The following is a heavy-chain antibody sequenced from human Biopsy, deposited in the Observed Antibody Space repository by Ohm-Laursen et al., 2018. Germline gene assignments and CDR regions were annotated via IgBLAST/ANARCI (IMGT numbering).Heavy chain of an antibody. V-gene: IGHV1-18*01. Sequence: ASVKVSCKASGYTFTSYGISWVRQAPGQGLEWLGWINTENGNTIYAQNLQGRVTMTADTSTSTAYMEVTSLRSDDTAVYYCARAKLEPVYYYYGMDVWGQGTTVTVSS. CDR2: INTENGNT. CDR1: GYTFTSYG. J-gene: IGHJ6*02. CDR3: ARAKLEPVYYYYGMDV. D-gene: IGHD1-1*01.